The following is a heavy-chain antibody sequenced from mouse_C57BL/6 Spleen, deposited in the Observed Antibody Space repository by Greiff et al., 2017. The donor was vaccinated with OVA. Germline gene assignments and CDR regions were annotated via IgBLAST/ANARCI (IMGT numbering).Heavy chain of an antibody. CDR2: IYPGSGNT. CDR3: ARAAGSSSYWYFDV. CDR1: GYTFTDYY. D-gene: IGHD1-1*01. J-gene: IGHJ1*03. V-gene: IGHV1-76*01. Sequence: QVQLKQSGAELVRPGASVKLSCKASGYTFTDYYINWVKQRPGQGLEWIARIYPGSGNTYYNEKFKGKATLTAEKSSSTAYMQLSSLTSEDSAVYFCARAAGSSSYWYFDVWGTGTTVTVSS.